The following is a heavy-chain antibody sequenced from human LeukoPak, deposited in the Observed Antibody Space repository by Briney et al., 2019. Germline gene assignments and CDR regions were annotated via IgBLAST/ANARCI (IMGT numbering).Heavy chain of an antibody. J-gene: IGHJ3*02. CDR1: GYTLTELS. CDR2: INSDGSST. Sequence: SCKVSGYTLTELSMHWVRQAPGKGLVWVSRINSDGSSTSYADSVKGRFTISRDNARNTLYLQMNSLRAEDTAVYYCARDLSGRSNIWGQGTMVTVSS. V-gene: IGHV3-74*01. D-gene: IGHD1-26*01. CDR3: ARDLSGRSNI.